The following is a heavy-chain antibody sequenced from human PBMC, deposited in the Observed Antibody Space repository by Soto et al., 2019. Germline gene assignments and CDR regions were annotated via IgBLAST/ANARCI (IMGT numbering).Heavy chain of an antibody. D-gene: IGHD6-6*01. CDR1: GGSISSYY. J-gene: IGHJ6*03. CDR3: ARKEYSSSRSYYMDV. V-gene: IGHV4-59*01. CDR2: IYYSGST. Sequence: SETLSLTCTVSGGSISSYYWSWIRQPPGKGLEWIGYIYYSGSTNYNPSLKSRVTISVDTSKNQFSLKLSSVTAADTAVYYCARKEYSSSRSYYMDVWGKGTTVTVSS.